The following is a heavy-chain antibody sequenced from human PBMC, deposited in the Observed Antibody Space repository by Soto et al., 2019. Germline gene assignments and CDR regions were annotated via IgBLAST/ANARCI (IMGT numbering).Heavy chain of an antibody. CDR2: ISGSGGST. CDR1: GFTFSSYA. CDR3: AKVEQDFCSGYDYYYGMDV. J-gene: IGHJ6*02. D-gene: IGHD3-3*01. V-gene: IGHV3-23*01. Sequence: GGSLRLSCAASGFTFSSYAMSWVRQAPGKGLEWVSAISGSGGSTYYADSVKGRFTISRDNSKNTLYLQMNSLRAEDTAVYYCAKVEQDFCSGYDYYYGMDVWGQGTTVTVSS.